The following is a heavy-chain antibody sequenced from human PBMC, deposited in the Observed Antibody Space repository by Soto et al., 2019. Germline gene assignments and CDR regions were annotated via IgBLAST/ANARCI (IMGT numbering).Heavy chain of an antibody. Sequence: EVHLVESGGGLVQPGGSLTLSCAASGFTFGDSAIHWVRQASGKGLEWVGRIRAKPNNYATSYGDSVKGRSAIPRDDSKNTAYLHMTSLKPADSAFYFCTAHLEYCSGGICYYFYYYVDIWRKGTTVTVSS. CDR3: TAHLEYCSGGICYYFYYYVDI. CDR2: IRAKPNNYAT. CDR1: GFTFGDSA. J-gene: IGHJ6*03. D-gene: IGHD2-15*01. V-gene: IGHV3-73*01.